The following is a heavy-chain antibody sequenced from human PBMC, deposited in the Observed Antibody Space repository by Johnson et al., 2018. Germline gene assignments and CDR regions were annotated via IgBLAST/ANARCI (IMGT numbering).Heavy chain of an antibody. CDR2: ISNDGSNK. J-gene: IGHJ6*03. V-gene: IGHV3-30*03. CDR1: GFTFSNFG. D-gene: IGHD1-26*01. CDR3: ARDRAGATPREDYYYYMNV. Sequence: QVQLVQSGGGVVQPGTSVRLSCAASGFTFSNFGIHWVRQAPGKGLQWVAVISNDGSNKFYADSVKGRFIISRDNSKNTVYVQQNSLRAEDTAMYYCARDRAGATPREDYYYYMNVWGKGTTVTFSS.